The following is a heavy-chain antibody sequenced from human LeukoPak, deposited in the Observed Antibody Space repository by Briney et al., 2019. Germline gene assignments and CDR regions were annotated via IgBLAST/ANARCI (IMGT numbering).Heavy chain of an antibody. D-gene: IGHD6-13*01. V-gene: IGHV1-8*01. Sequence: GASVKVSCKASGYTFTSYDINWVRQATGQGLEWMGWMNPNSGNTGYAQKFQGRVTMTRNTSISTAYMELSSLRSEDTVVYYCARGLSIAAAGRRGFAYWGQGTLVTVSS. CDR1: GYTFTSYD. CDR3: ARGLSIAAAGRRGFAY. CDR2: MNPNSGNT. J-gene: IGHJ4*02.